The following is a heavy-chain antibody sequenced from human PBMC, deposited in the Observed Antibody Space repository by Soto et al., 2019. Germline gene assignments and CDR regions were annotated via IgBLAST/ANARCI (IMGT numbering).Heavy chain of an antibody. J-gene: IGHJ3*02. CDR3: ARSITHHYGERRGATDAFDI. Sequence: QVQLVQSGAEVKKPGSSVKVSCKASGGTFSSYTISWVRQAPGQGLEWMGRIIPILGIANYAQKFQGRVTITADKPTSTAYMELSRLRSEDTAVYYCARSITHHYGERRGATDAFDILGQGTMFTVAS. V-gene: IGHV1-69*02. D-gene: IGHD3-10*01. CDR2: IIPILGIA. CDR1: GGTFSSYT.